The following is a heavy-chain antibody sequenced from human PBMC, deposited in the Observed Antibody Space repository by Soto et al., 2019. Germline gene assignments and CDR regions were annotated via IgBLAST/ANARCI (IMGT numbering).Heavy chain of an antibody. CDR2: IYYSGST. D-gene: IGHD3-9*01. J-gene: IGHJ6*02. Sequence: QVQLQESGPGLVKPSQTLSLTCTVSGGSISSGCYYWSWIRQHPGNGLEWIGYIYYSGSTYYNPSLKRRVTLSVDTTKNQFSLTLSSLTAADTAVYYCARDPRYYDILTGYYSRDGMDVWGQGTTVTVSS. V-gene: IGHV4-31*03. CDR1: GGSISSGCYY. CDR3: ARDPRYYDILTGYYSRDGMDV.